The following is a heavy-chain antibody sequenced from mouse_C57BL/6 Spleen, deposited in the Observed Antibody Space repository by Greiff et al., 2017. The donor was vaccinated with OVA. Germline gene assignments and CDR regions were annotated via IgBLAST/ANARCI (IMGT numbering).Heavy chain of an antibody. CDR2: IDPSDSET. CDR1: GYTFTSYW. CDR3: ARGGGTGYFDY. Sequence: QVQLQQPGAELVRPGSSVKLSCKASGYTFTSYWVHWVKQRPIQGLEWIGNIDPSDSETHYNQKFKDKATLTVDKSSSTAYMQLSSLTSEDSAVYYCARGGGTGYFDYWGQGTTLTVSS. J-gene: IGHJ2*01. D-gene: IGHD3-3*01. V-gene: IGHV1-52*01.